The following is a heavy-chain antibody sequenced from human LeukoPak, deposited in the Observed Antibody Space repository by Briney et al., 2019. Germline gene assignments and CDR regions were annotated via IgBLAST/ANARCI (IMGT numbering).Heavy chain of an antibody. V-gene: IGHV3-30-3*01. Sequence: PGRSLRLSCAASGFTFSSYAMHWVRQAPGKGLEWVAVISYDGSNRYYSDSVKGRFTISRDNSKNTLYLQMNSLRAEDTAVYYCARDREIRDGYNGLDYWGQGTLVTVSS. CDR3: ARDREIRDGYNGLDY. J-gene: IGHJ4*02. D-gene: IGHD5-24*01. CDR1: GFTFSSYA. CDR2: ISYDGSNR.